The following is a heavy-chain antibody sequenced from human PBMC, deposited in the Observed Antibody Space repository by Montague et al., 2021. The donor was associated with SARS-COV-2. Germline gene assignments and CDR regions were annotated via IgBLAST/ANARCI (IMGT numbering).Heavy chain of an antibody. CDR1: GFTFSDYW. Sequence: SLRLSCEVSGFTFSDYWMNWVRQAPGKGLEWVANIKGDGSQKYSVDSVKGRFTISRDNAKNSLYLQMNSLRVEDTAVYYCARKNSMDVWGQGTTVIVSS. CDR2: IKGDGSQK. J-gene: IGHJ6*02. V-gene: IGHV3-7*03. CDR3: ARKNSMDV.